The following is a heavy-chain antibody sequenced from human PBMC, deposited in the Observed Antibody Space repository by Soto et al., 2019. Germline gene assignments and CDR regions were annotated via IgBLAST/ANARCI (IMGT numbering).Heavy chain of an antibody. CDR2: IRSQIDGGTT. V-gene: IGHV3-15*01. D-gene: IGHD4-17*01. CDR1: GFAFTNAW. Sequence: GGSLRLCCAASGFAFTNAWMTWVRQPPGKALEWVGRIRSQIDGGTTDYAAPVKGRFTISRDDSKNTLYLQMNSLKTEDTAVKYCTTVAYGEYVSDYWGQGTLVTVSS. CDR3: TTVAYGEYVSDY. J-gene: IGHJ4*02.